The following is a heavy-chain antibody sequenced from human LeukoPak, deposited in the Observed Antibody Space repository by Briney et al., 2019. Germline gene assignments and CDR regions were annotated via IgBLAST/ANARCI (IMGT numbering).Heavy chain of an antibody. D-gene: IGHD2-15*01. CDR3: AVIPVVVAATGWFDP. CDR1: GFTFSSYA. V-gene: IGHV3-23*01. J-gene: IGHJ5*02. CDR2: ISGSGGST. Sequence: GGSLRLSCAASGFTFSSYAMSWVRQAPGKGLEWVSAISGSGGSTYYADSVKGRFTISRDNSKNTLYLQMNSLRAEDTAVYYCAVIPVVVAATGWFDPWGQGTLVTVSS.